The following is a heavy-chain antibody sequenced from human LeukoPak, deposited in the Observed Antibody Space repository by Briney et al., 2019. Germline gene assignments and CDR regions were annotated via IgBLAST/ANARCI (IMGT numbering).Heavy chain of an antibody. CDR3: ATNPYCSSTSCYPT. D-gene: IGHD2-2*01. Sequence: ASVKVSCKASGYTFTSYAMNWVRQAPGQGLEWMGWINTNTGNPTYAQGFTGRFVFSLDTSVSTAYLQISSLKAEDTAVYYCATNPYCSSTSCYPTWGQGTLVTVSS. V-gene: IGHV7-4-1*02. CDR2: INTNTGNP. J-gene: IGHJ4*02. CDR1: GYTFTSYA.